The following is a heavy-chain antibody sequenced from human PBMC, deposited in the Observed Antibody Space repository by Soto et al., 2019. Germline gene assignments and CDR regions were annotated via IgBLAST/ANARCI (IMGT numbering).Heavy chain of an antibody. J-gene: IGHJ4*02. CDR2: IYPGDSDT. CDR3: ARHCPPLLDGYKDY. CDR1: GYSFTSYW. Sequence: GESLKISCKGSGYSFTSYWIGWVRQMPGKGLEWMGIIYPGDSDTRYSPSFQGQDTIAADKTISTAYLQWSSLKASDTAMYSCARHCPPLLDGYKDYWGQGTLVTVSS. D-gene: IGHD5-12*01. V-gene: IGHV5-51*01.